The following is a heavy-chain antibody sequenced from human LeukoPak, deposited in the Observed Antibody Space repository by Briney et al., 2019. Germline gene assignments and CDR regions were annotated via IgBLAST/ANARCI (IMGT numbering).Heavy chain of an antibody. CDR1: GFTFSGYW. CDR2: VNQDGSDR. Sequence: GGSLRLSCAASGFTFSGYWMSWVRLAPGKGLEWVANVNQDGSDRYYVDSVKGRFTISRDSAKNSLYLQMNSLRAEDTAVYYCARSNYSDFWGQGTLVTVSS. CDR3: ARSNYSDF. V-gene: IGHV3-7*01. J-gene: IGHJ4*02.